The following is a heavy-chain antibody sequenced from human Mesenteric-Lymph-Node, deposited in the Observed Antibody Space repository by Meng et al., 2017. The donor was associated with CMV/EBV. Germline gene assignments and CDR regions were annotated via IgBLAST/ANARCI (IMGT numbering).Heavy chain of an antibody. Sequence: GESLKISCAASGFTFSGYAMSWVRQAPGKGLEWVSAIKSGGSTYYTDSVRGRFTISRDSSKNTLYLQMNSLRAEDTAVYYCAKGGLNYFDSWGQGTLVTVSS. J-gene: IGHJ4*02. D-gene: IGHD2-15*01. V-gene: IGHV3-23*01. CDR1: GFTFSGYA. CDR2: IKSGGST. CDR3: AKGGLNYFDS.